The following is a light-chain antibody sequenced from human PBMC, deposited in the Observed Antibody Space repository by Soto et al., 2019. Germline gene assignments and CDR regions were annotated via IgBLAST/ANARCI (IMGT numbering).Light chain of an antibody. CDR1: SSDVGGYIF. J-gene: IGLJ2*01. Sequence: QSALTQPPSASGSPGQSVTISCTGTSSDVGGYIFVSWYQQHPGKAPKLMIYDVNKRPSGVPDRFSGSKSDNTASLTVSGLQAEDEADYYCAAWDDSLNGHVVFGGGTKLTVL. V-gene: IGLV2-8*01. CDR2: DVN. CDR3: AAWDDSLNGHVV.